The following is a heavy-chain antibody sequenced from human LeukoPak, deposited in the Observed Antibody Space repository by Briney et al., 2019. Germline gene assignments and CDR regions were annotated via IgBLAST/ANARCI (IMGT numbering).Heavy chain of an antibody. J-gene: IGHJ4*02. CDR1: GFTFNIYA. CDR3: AKEATIFGVVINYFDY. CDR2: ISSGGDT. Sequence: GGCLRLSCAASGFTFNIYAINWVRQAPGKGLEWVSAISSGGDTYYADSVKGRFTISRDNSKNTLYLQMNSLRAEDTVVYYCAKEATIFGVVINYFDYWGQGTLVTVSS. D-gene: IGHD3-3*01. V-gene: IGHV3-23*01.